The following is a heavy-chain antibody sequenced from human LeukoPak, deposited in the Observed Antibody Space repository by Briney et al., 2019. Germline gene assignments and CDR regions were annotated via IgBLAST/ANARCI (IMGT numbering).Heavy chain of an antibody. D-gene: IGHD7-27*01. J-gene: IGHJ3*02. CDR2: IIPIFGTA. Sequence: SVKVSCKASGGTFSSYAISWVRQAPGQGLEWMGGIIPIFGTANYAQKFQGRVTITTDKSTSTAYMELSSLRSEDTAVYYCARARTGEIDAFDIWGQGTMVTVSS. CDR1: GGTFSSYA. CDR3: ARARTGEIDAFDI. V-gene: IGHV1-69*05.